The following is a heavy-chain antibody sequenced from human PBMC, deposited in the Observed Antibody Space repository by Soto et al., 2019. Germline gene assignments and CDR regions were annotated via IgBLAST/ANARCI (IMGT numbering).Heavy chain of an antibody. Sequence: QVQLVESGGGVVQPGRSLRLSCAASGFTFSSYGMHWVRQAPGKGLEWVAVISYDGSNKYYADSVKGRFTISRDNSKNTLYLQMNSLRAEDTAVDYCSKGISSAGDGYWGQGTLVTVSS. CDR2: ISYDGSNK. D-gene: IGHD6-6*01. V-gene: IGHV3-30*18. CDR1: GFTFSSYG. J-gene: IGHJ4*02. CDR3: SKGISSAGDGY.